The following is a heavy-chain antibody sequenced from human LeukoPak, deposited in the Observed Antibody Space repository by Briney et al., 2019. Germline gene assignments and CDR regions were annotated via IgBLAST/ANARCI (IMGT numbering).Heavy chain of an antibody. D-gene: IGHD3-10*01. CDR1: GFTFSSYG. J-gene: IGHJ6*03. CDR2: ISGSGGST. Sequence: GGTLRLSCAASGFTFSSYGMSWVRQAPGKGLEWVSAISGSGGSTYYADSVRGRFTISRDNSKNTLYLQMNSLKGDDTAVYYCAKDSAFYYIDVWGKGTTVIISS. CDR3: AKDSAFYYIDV. V-gene: IGHV3-23*01.